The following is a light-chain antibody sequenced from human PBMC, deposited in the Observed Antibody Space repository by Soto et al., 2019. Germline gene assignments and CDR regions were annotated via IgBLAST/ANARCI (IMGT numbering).Light chain of an antibody. J-gene: IGKJ2*01. Sequence: DIQMTQSPSSLSASVGDRVTITCRASQSITKFLNWYQQMPGKAPKLLINAASSLQSGVPSRFSGSGSGTDFTLTISSLQPEDFATYYCQQSYSIPYTFGQGTKLEIK. CDR2: AAS. V-gene: IGKV1-39*01. CDR1: QSITKF. CDR3: QQSYSIPYT.